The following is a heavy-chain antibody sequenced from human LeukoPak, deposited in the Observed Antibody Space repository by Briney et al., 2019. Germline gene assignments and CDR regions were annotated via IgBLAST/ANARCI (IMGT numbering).Heavy chain of an antibody. CDR1: GGSISSSSYY. D-gene: IGHD3-16*02. V-gene: IGHV4-39*01. J-gene: IGHJ5*02. CDR3: ARFIDEIDNWFDP. CDR2: IYYSGST. Sequence: PSETLSLTCTVSGGSISSSSYYWGWIRQPPGKGLEWIGYIYYSGSTYYNPSLKSRVTMSVDTSKNQFSLKLTSVTAADTAVYYCARFIDEIDNWFDPWGQGTLVTVSS.